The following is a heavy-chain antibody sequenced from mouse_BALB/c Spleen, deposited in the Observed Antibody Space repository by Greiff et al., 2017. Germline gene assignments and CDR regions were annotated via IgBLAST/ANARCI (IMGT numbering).Heavy chain of an antibody. J-gene: IGHJ2*01. Sequence: EVKLQESGAELVKPGASVKLSCTASGFNIKDTYMHWVKQRPEQGLEWIGRIDPANGNTKYDPKFQGKATITADTSSNTAYLQLSSLTSEDTAVYYCARGVAKDFDYWGQGTTLTVSS. CDR1: GFNIKDTY. D-gene: IGHD1-1*02. CDR3: ARGVAKDFDY. V-gene: IGHV14-3*02. CDR2: IDPANGNT.